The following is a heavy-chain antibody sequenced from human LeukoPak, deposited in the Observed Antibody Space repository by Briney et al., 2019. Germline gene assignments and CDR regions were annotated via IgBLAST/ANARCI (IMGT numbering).Heavy chain of an antibody. CDR1: GFTFSSYG. CDR2: ISGSGGST. Sequence: GGSLRLSCAASGFTFSSYGMNWVRQAPGKGLEWVSTISGSGGSTYYADSVKGRFTISRDNSKNTMYLQMNNLREEDTAVYYCTRDPILGAPDYFDYWGQGTLVTVSS. CDR3: TRDPILGAPDYFDY. V-gene: IGHV3-23*01. J-gene: IGHJ4*02. D-gene: IGHD1-26*01.